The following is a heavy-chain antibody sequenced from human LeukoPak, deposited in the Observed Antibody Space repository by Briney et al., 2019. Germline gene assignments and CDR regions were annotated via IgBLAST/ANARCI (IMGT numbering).Heavy chain of an antibody. D-gene: IGHD1-1*01. CDR2: INPNSGGA. CDR1: GYIFTGYF. V-gene: IGHV1-2*02. J-gene: IGHJ5*02. Sequence: ASVRVSCKASGYIFTGYFMNWVRQAPGQGLEWMGWINPNSGGANYAQKFQGRVTMTRDTSISTAYMELSSLTSDDTAVYYCARGSSERDWFDLWGQGTVVTVSS. CDR3: ARGSSERDWFDL.